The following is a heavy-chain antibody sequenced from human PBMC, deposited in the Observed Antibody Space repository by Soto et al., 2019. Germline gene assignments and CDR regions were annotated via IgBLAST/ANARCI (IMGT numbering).Heavy chain of an antibody. CDR2: IWYDGSNK. V-gene: IGHV3-33*01. Sequence: AGGSLRLSCAASGFTFSSYGMHWVRQAPGKGLEWVAVIWYDGSNKYYADSVKGRFTISRDNSKNTLYLQMNSLRAEDTAVYYCARDGDTIFGVVILGDAFDIWGQGTMVTVSS. D-gene: IGHD3-3*01. CDR1: GFTFSSYG. J-gene: IGHJ3*02. CDR3: ARDGDTIFGVVILGDAFDI.